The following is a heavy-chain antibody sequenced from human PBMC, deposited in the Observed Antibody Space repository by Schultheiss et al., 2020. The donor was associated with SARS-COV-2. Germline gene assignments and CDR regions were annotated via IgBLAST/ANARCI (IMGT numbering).Heavy chain of an antibody. D-gene: IGHD1-26*01. CDR1: GFTFSSYA. CDR3: AREGRNYYYGMDV. CDR2: ISYDGSNK. V-gene: IGHV3-30-3*01. J-gene: IGHJ6*02. Sequence: GGSLRLSCAASGFTFSSYAMHWVRQAPGKGLEWVAVISYDGSNKYYADSVKGRFTISRDNSKNTLYLQMNSLRAEDTAVYYCAREGRNYYYGMDVWGQGTTVTVSS.